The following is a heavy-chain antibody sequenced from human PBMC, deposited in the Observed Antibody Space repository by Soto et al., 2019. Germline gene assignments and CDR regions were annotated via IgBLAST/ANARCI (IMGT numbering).Heavy chain of an antibody. CDR3: AREADYVNWFDP. V-gene: IGHV3-30-3*01. CDR1: GFTFTSYA. Sequence: GGSLRLSCAASGFTFTSYAMHWVRQAPGKGLEWVAVISNDGSNYYYADSVRGRFTISRDNTKNTLFLQMSSLRGEDSGVYYCAREADYVNWFDPWGQGTLVTVSS. J-gene: IGHJ5*02. D-gene: IGHD4-17*01. CDR2: ISNDGSNY.